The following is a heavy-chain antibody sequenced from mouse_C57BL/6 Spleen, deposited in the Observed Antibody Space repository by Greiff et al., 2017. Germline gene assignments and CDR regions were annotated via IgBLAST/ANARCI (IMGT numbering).Heavy chain of an antibody. CDR2: IRNKANGYTT. V-gene: IGHV7-3*01. J-gene: IGHJ1*03. CDR1: GFTFTDYY. CDR3: ARPLITTVVAPLDV. D-gene: IGHD1-1*01. Sequence: EVMLVESGGGLVQPGGSLSLSCAASGFTFTDYYMSWVRQPPGKALEWLGFIRNKANGYTTEYSASVKGRFTISRDNSQSILYLQMNALRAEDSATYYGARPLITTVVAPLDVWGTGTTVTVSS.